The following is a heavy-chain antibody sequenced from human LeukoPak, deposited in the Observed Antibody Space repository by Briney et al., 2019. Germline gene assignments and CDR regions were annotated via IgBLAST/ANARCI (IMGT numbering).Heavy chain of an antibody. J-gene: IGHJ4*02. D-gene: IGHD6-19*01. CDR3: AKDRVEGKQWLAQFDS. V-gene: IGHV3-30*18. CDR1: GFIFSSYA. Sequence: GGSLRLSCAASGFIFSSYAMYWVCQAPGKGLEWVAVISYDGSNKYYGDSVKGRFTISRDNSKSTLYLQTNTLRVEDAAVYYCAKDRVEGKQWLAQFDSWGQGTLVTVSS. CDR2: ISYDGSNK.